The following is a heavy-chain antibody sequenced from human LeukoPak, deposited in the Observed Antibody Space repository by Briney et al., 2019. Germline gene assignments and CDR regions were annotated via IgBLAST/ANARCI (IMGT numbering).Heavy chain of an antibody. J-gene: IGHJ4*02. V-gene: IGHV3-23*01. CDR2: ISGSGGST. D-gene: IGHD6-6*01. Sequence: GGSLRLSCAASGFTFSSYAMSWVRQAPGKGLEWVSAISGSGGSTYYADSVKGRFTISRDNSKNTLYLQMNSLRAEDTAVYYCAKDRSGVIAARRWGFDYWGQGTLVAVSS. CDR3: AKDRSGVIAARRWGFDY. CDR1: GFTFSSYA.